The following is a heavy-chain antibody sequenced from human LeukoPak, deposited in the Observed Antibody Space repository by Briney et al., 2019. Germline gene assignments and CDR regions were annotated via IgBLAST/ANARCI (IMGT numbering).Heavy chain of an antibody. CDR2: IQYDGSNE. CDR1: RFTFSSYG. Sequence: GGSLRLSCAASRFTFSSYGMHWVRQAPGKGLEWVAYIQYDGSNEQYADSVKGRFSISRDSSKNILYLQMNSLRAEDTAVYYCARRGKGGSGSYYNGPTYYYYMDVWGKGTTVTISS. CDR3: ARRGKGGSGSYYNGPTYYYYMDV. J-gene: IGHJ6*03. V-gene: IGHV3-30*02. D-gene: IGHD3-10*01.